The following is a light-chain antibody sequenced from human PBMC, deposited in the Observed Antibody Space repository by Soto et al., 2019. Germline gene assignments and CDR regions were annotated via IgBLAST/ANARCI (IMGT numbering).Light chain of an antibody. CDR3: SSYTRSSTYV. CDR1: SSEVGGYNY. CDR2: YFI. Sequence: QSVLTQPASVSGSPGQSITISCTGTSSEVGGYNYVFLYQQHPGKAPKLIIFYFINRPLGFFYRFSGSKSGNTASLTIFGLQAEDEADYYCSSYTRSSTYVFGTGTKVTVL. J-gene: IGLJ1*01. V-gene: IGLV2-14*01.